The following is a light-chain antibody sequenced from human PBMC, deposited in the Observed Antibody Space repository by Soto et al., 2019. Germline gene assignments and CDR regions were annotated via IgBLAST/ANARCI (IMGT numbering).Light chain of an antibody. J-gene: IGKJ5*01. CDR3: QQYNNWPFIT. Sequence: EIVLTQSPATLSVSPGERATLSCRASQSVRGNLAWYQQKPGQSPRLLIYGESSRATGIPVRFSGSGSGTEFTLTISSLQSEDFAVYYCQQYNNWPFITFGQGTRLEIK. CDR1: QSVRGN. CDR2: GES. V-gene: IGKV3-15*01.